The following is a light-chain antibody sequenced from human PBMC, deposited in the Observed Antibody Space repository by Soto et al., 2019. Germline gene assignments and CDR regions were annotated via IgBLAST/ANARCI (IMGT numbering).Light chain of an antibody. V-gene: IGKV3-11*01. J-gene: IGKJ4*01. CDR2: DAS. CDR3: QQRSNWVT. CDR1: QSVGRY. Sequence: EIVLTQSPATLFLSPGERATLSCRASQSVGRYLAWYQQKPGQAPRLLIYDASNRATGIPARFSGSGSGTDFTLTISSLEHEDFAVYYCQQRSNWVTFGGGTKVEIK.